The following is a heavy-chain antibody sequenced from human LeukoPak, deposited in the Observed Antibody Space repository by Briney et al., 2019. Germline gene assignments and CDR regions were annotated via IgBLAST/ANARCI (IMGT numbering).Heavy chain of an antibody. D-gene: IGHD5-24*01. Sequence: ASVKVSCKASGGTFSSYAISWVRQAPGQGLEWMGGIIPIFGTANYAQKFQGRVTITANESTSTAYMELSSLRSEDTAVYYCARATEEMATGGPHRCYFDYWGQEPLATVPS. CDR1: GGTFSSYA. J-gene: IGHJ4*02. CDR3: ARATEEMATGGPHRCYFDY. V-gene: IGHV1-69*13. CDR2: IIPIFGTA.